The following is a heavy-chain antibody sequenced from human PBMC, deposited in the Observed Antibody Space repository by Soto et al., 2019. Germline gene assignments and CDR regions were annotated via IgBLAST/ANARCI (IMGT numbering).Heavy chain of an antibody. J-gene: IGHJ6*03. CDR2: ISSSSSTI. V-gene: IGHV3-48*01. Sequence: GGSLRLSCAASGFTFSSYSMNWVRQAPGKGLEWVSYISSSSSTIYYADSVKGRFTISRDNAKNSLYLQMNSLRAEDTAVYYCARSHVNLYYYMDVWGKGTTVTVSS. CDR1: GFTFSSYS. CDR3: ARSHVNLYYYMDV.